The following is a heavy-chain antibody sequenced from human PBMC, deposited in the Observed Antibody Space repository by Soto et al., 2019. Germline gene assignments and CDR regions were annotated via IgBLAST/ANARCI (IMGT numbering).Heavy chain of an antibody. D-gene: IGHD3-16*01. V-gene: IGHV3-23*01. CDR3: AKDLGPFDN. CDR2: ISGSGGST. Sequence: GPLTPPGLASGFPSSSYAMSWFRQAPGKGLEWVSAISGSGGSTYYADSVKGRFTISRDNSKNTLYLQMNSLRAEDTAVYHRAKDLGPFDNWGQGTLVTVSS. CDR1: GFPSSSYA. J-gene: IGHJ4*02.